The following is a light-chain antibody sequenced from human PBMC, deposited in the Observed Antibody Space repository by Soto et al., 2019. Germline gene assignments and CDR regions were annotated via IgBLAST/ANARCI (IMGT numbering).Light chain of an antibody. CDR1: SSDVGGYNY. CDR3: SSFAGSNNVI. CDR2: EVS. J-gene: IGLJ2*01. Sequence: QSALTQPPSASGSPGQSVTISCTGTSSDVGGYNYVSWYQQHPGKAPKLGIYEVSKRPSGVPDRFSGSKSGNTASLTVSGLQAEDEANYYCSSFAGSNNVIFGGGTKVTVL. V-gene: IGLV2-8*01.